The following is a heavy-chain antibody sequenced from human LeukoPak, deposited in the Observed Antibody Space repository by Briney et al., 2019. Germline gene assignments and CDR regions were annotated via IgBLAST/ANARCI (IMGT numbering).Heavy chain of an antibody. CDR2: INPNSGGT. Sequence: ASVKVSCKASGYTFTGYYMHWVRQAPGQGLEWIGRINPNSGGTNYAQKFQGRVTMTRDTSISTAYMELSRLRSDDTAVYYCARGAYYDILTGYYNFDYWGQGTLVTVSS. D-gene: IGHD3-9*01. CDR3: ARGAYYDILTGYYNFDY. V-gene: IGHV1-2*06. CDR1: GYTFTGYY. J-gene: IGHJ4*02.